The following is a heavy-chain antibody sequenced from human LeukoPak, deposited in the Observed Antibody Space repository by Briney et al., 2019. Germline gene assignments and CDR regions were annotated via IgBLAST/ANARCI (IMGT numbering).Heavy chain of an antibody. J-gene: IGHJ6*02. Sequence: PSETLSLTCTVSGYSISSGYYWGWIRQPPGKGLEWIGSIYHSGSTYYNPSLKSRVTISVDTSKNQFSLKLSSVTAADTAVYYCSNILTADTYYYGMDVWGQGTTVTVSS. CDR2: IYHSGST. D-gene: IGHD3-9*01. V-gene: IGHV4-38-2*02. CDR1: GYSISSGYY. CDR3: SNILTADTYYYGMDV.